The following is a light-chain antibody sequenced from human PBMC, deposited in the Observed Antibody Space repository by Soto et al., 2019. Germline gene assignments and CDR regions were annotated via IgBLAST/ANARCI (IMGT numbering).Light chain of an antibody. J-gene: IGLJ1*01. CDR2: DVI. CDR3: CSYAGSYTFV. V-gene: IGLV2-11*01. CDR1: SSDVGGYSY. Sequence: QSALTQPRSVSGSPGQSVTISCSGTSSDVGGYSYVSWYQQRPGKAPKLMIYDVITRPSGVPDRFSGSKSGNTASLTISGLHAEDEADYFCCSYAGSYTFVFGTGTKVTVL.